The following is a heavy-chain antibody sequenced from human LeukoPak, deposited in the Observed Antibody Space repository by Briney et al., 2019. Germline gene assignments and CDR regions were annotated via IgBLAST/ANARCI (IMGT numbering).Heavy chain of an antibody. CDR1: GYTFTSYG. D-gene: IGHD2-2*01. V-gene: IGHV1-18*01. CDR2: ISAYGGNT. Sequence: ASVKVSCKASGYTFTSYGISWVRQAPGQGLEWMGWISAYGGNTNYAQNLQGRVTMTTDTSTTTAYMELRSLRSDETAVYYCARARCSSISCTFDYWGQGTLVTVSS. J-gene: IGHJ4*02. CDR3: ARARCSSISCTFDY.